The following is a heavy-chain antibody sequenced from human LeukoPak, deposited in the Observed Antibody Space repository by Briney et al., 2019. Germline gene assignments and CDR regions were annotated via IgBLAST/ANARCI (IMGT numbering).Heavy chain of an antibody. J-gene: IGHJ5*01. D-gene: IGHD1-26*01. CDR3: AKDRGSYSTTADS. CDR2: ISYDATNK. Sequence: EGXAVISYDATNKYYGHSVKGGFTISRDNAKHTLYLQMNSLRAEDTAVYYCAKDRGSYSTTADSWGQGTLLTVSS. V-gene: IGHV3-33*06.